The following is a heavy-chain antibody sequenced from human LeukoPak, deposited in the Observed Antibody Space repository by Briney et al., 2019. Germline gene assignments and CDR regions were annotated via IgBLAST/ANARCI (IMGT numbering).Heavy chain of an antibody. V-gene: IGHV3-23*01. J-gene: IGHJ4*02. CDR3: AKSRIISRSSTSCYFGL. CDR1: GFTFSSYA. Sequence: PGGSLRLSCAASGFTFSSYAMSWDRQAPGKGLEWVSAISGSGGSTYYADSVKGRFTISRDNSKNTLYLQMNSLRAEDTAVHYCAKSRIISRSSTSCYFGLWGQGTLVTVSS. D-gene: IGHD2-2*01. CDR2: ISGSGGST.